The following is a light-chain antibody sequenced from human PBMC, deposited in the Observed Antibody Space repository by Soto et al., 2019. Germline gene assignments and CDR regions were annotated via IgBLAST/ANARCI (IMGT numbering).Light chain of an antibody. V-gene: IGKV3-15*01. CDR1: QSVSSN. CDR2: AAS. J-gene: IGKJ4*01. Sequence: EMVMTHSPATLSLSPGERATLSCRASQSVSSNLAWYQQKPGQPPRLLISAASTRATGIPARFSGSGSGTEFTLTISSLQSEDFAVYYCQQYGNFPSLTFGGGTKVEIK. CDR3: QQYGNFPSLT.